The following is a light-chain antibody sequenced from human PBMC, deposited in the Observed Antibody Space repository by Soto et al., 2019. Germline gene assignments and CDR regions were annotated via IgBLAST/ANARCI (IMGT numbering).Light chain of an antibody. Sequence: EVVMTQSPATLSVSPGERATLSCRASQSVGSNLAWYQQKPGQAPRLLIYGASTRATGIPARFSGSGSGTEFTLTISRLQSEDFAVYYCHQYDNWLTFGGGNKVEIK. CDR2: GAS. J-gene: IGKJ4*01. V-gene: IGKV3-15*01. CDR1: QSVGSN. CDR3: HQYDNWLT.